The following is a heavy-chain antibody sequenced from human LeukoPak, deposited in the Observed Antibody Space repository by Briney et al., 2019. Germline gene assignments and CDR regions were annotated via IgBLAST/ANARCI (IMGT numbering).Heavy chain of an antibody. CDR1: GFTFSSYY. V-gene: IGHV3-11*01. D-gene: IGHD3-22*01. CDR3: ARPLRSGYYLAFDY. CDR2: ISSSGRTI. J-gene: IGHJ4*02. Sequence: GGSLRLSCAASGFTFSSYYMSWFRQAPGKGLEWISYISSSGRTIHYAESVKGRLTISRDNAKNSLYLQIDSLRVEDTAVYYCARPLRSGYYLAFDYWGQGTLVTVSS.